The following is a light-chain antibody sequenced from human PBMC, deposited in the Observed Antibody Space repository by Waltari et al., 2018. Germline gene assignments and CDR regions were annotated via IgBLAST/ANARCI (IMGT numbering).Light chain of an antibody. CDR1: SLRSYF. V-gene: IGLV3-19*01. J-gene: IGLJ2*01. Sequence: SSELTQDPAVSVALGQTVRITCQGDSLRSYFASWYQQKPGQAPLLVIYGENNRPSWIPDRFSGSTAGNTASLTISGAQAEDEADYYCNCRDSRGNSVVFGGGTKLTVL. CDR3: NCRDSRGNSVV. CDR2: GEN.